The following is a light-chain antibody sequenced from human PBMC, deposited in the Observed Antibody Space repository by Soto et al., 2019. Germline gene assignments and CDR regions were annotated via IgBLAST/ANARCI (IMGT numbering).Light chain of an antibody. Sequence: QSVLTQPASVSGSPGQSITISCTGTSSDVGGYNYVSWYQHHPGKAPKLMIYEVSNRPSGISSRFSGSKSGNTASLTISGLQAEDEADYYCSSYTTSNTLAFGTGTKVTVL. CDR1: SSDVGGYNY. V-gene: IGLV2-14*01. J-gene: IGLJ1*01. CDR2: EVS. CDR3: SSYTTSNTLA.